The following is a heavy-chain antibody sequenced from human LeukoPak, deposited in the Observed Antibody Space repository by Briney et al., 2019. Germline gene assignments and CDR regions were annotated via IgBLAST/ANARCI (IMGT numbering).Heavy chain of an antibody. J-gene: IGHJ4*02. Sequence: GGALRLSCTASGFTFSNYAMNWVRHDPGKGLQWVSYLSSTSTTISYADSVKVRFTISRDNAKNSLYLQMNSLRDEDTAVYYCTRDTGDGSYDYWGQGTLVTVSS. D-gene: IGHD1-26*01. CDR2: LSSTSTTI. V-gene: IGHV3-48*02. CDR1: GFTFSNYA. CDR3: TRDTGDGSYDY.